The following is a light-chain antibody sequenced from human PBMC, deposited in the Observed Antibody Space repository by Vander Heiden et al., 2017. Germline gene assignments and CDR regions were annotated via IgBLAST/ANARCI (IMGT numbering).Light chain of an antibody. CDR2: GAS. J-gene: IGKJ5*01. CDR3: QQYGSSPPTIT. CDR1: QSVSSSY. V-gene: IGKV3-20*01. Sequence: EIVLTQSPGTLSLSPGERATLSCRASQSVSSSYLAWYQQKPGQAPRLLIYGASSRATGIPDRSSGSGSGTDFTLTISRLEPEDFAVYYCQQYGSSPPTITFGQGTRLEIK.